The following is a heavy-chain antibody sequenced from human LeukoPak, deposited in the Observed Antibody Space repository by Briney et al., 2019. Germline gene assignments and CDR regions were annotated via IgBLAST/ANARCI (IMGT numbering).Heavy chain of an antibody. J-gene: IGHJ6*03. CDR2: LSGSGGST. Sequence: GGSLRLSCVVSGFTFSSYAMSWVRQAPGKGLEWVSGLSGSGGSTYYADSVKGRFIISRDNSKNTLYLQMNSLRVEDMAVYYCAKAGLYCSGGSCYAAGWYYYYMDVWGKGTTVTVSS. CDR1: GFTFSSYA. V-gene: IGHV3-23*01. D-gene: IGHD2-15*01. CDR3: AKAGLYCSGGSCYAAGWYYYYMDV.